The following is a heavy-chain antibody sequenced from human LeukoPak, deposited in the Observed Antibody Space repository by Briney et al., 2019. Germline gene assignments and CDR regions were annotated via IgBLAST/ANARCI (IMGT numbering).Heavy chain of an antibody. CDR1: GDPFSTYG. Sequence: ASVKVSCKASGDPFSTYGVSWVRQVPGQGLEWMGGIIPYLRTTHYAQRFQDRVTITADESTAVTYMEMSSLRSEDTAVYYCARAMIRGIVPSPFPHRGQGTPVTVSS. CDR3: ARAMIRGIVPSPFPH. J-gene: IGHJ4*02. V-gene: IGHV1-69*13. D-gene: IGHD3-10*01. CDR2: IIPYLRTT.